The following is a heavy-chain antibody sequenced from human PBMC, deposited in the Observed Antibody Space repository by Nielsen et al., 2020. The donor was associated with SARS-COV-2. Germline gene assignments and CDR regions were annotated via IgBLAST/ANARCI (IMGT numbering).Heavy chain of an antibody. Sequence: ESLKISCTVSGGSVSSGSYYWSWIRQPPGKGLEWIGYIYYSGSTNYNPSLKSRVTISVDTSKNQFSLKLSSVTAADTAVYYCARWLTDYCSGGSCYSGDAFDIWGQGTMDTVSS. J-gene: IGHJ3*02. CDR3: ARWLTDYCSGGSCYSGDAFDI. V-gene: IGHV4-61*01. CDR2: IYYSGST. CDR1: GGSVSSGSYY. D-gene: IGHD2-15*01.